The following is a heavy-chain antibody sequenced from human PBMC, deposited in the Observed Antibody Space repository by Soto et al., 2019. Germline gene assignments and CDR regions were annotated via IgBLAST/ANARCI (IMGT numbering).Heavy chain of an antibody. CDR2: INHSGST. D-gene: IGHD6-19*01. V-gene: IGHV4-34*01. Sequence: SETLSLTCAVYGGSFSGYYWSWIRQPPGKGLEWIGEINHSGSTNYNPSLKSRVTISVDTSKNQFSLKLSSVTAADTAVYYCARGGGTAVAGSYSIWFDPWGQGTLVTVSS. CDR1: GGSFSGYY. J-gene: IGHJ5*02. CDR3: ARGGGTAVAGSYSIWFDP.